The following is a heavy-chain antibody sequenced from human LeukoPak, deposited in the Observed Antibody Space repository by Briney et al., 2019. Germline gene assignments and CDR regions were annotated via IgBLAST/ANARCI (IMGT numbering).Heavy chain of an antibody. D-gene: IGHD6-13*01. CDR3: ARHSGIAAVDDAFDI. J-gene: IGHJ3*02. V-gene: IGHV4-39*01. CDR2: IYYSGST. CDR1: GGSISSSSYY. Sequence: SETLSLTCTVSGGSISSSSYYWGWIRQPPGKGLEWIGSIYYSGSTYYNPSLKSRVTISVDTSKNQFSLKLSSVTAADTAAYYCARHSGIAAVDDAFDIWGQGTMVTVSS.